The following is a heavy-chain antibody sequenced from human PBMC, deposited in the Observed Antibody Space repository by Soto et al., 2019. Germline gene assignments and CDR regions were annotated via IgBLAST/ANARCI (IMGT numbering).Heavy chain of an antibody. J-gene: IGHJ4*02. D-gene: IGHD5-12*01. CDR1: GFTFSSYS. Sequence: GGSLRLSCAASGFTFSSYSMNWVRQAPGKGLEWVSYISSSSSTIYYADSVKGRFTISRDNAKNSLYLQMNSLRDEDTAVYYCARARGYSGYDPAACDYWGQGTLVTVSS. V-gene: IGHV3-48*02. CDR3: ARARGYSGYDPAACDY. CDR2: ISSSSSTI.